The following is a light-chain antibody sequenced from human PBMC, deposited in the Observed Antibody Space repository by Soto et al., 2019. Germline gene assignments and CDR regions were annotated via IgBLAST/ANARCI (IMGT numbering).Light chain of an antibody. V-gene: IGKV3-20*01. J-gene: IGKJ4*01. Sequence: EIVLTQSPGTLSLSPGERATLSCRASQSVISSYLAWYQQKPGQAPRLLISGASSRATGIPVRFSGSGSGTEFTLTISSLQPEDFAVYYCQQYTDWPWGTFGGGTKVDIK. CDR2: GAS. CDR1: QSVISSY. CDR3: QQYTDWPWGT.